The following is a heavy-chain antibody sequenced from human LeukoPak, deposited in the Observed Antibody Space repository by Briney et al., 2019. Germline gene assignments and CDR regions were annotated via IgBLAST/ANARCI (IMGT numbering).Heavy chain of an antibody. CDR3: ARAQYYFDS. V-gene: IGHV3-11*06. Sequence: GGSLRLSCAASGFTFTDYYMSWIRQAPGKGLEWLSYITSTGSYTNYADSVKGRFTISRDNAKKLVFLQMNSLRVEDTAVYYCARAQYYFDSWGQGALVTVSS. CDR1: GFTFTDYY. CDR2: ITSTGSYT. J-gene: IGHJ4*02.